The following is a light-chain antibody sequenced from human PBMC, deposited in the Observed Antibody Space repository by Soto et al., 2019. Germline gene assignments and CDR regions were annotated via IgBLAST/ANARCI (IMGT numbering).Light chain of an antibody. Sequence: QSVLTQPASVSGSPGQSITISCTGTSSDVGGYNYVSWYQQHPGKAPKLMIYEVSNRPSGVSNRFSGSKSGNTASLTISGLQAEDEADYYCSSYTSSSRLVFGTGTKVTVL. J-gene: IGLJ1*01. CDR3: SSYTSSSRLV. V-gene: IGLV2-14*01. CDR2: EVS. CDR1: SSDVGGYNY.